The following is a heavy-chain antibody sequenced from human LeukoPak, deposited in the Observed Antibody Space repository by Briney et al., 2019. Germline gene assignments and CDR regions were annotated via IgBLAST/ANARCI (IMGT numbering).Heavy chain of an antibody. V-gene: IGHV3-66*01. CDR1: GFTVSSNY. CDR2: IYSGGST. J-gene: IGHJ6*02. CDR3: ARFDGCSSTSCKLYYYYGMDV. Sequence: GGSLRLSCAASGFTVSSNYMSWVRQAPGKGLEWVSAIYSGGSTYYADSVKGRFTISRDNSKNTLYLQMNSLRAEDTAVYYCARFDGCSSTSCKLYYYYGMDVWGQGTTVTVSS. D-gene: IGHD2-2*01.